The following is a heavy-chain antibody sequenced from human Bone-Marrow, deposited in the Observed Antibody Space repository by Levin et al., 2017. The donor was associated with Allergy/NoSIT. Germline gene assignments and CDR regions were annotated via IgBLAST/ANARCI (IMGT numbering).Heavy chain of an antibody. J-gene: IGHJ5*02. D-gene: IGHD2-2*01. CDR2: INPNSGGT. CDR3: ARVSSCPWGDNWFDP. CDR1: GYTFTGYY. Sequence: ASVKVSCKASGYTFTGYYMHWVRQAPGQGLEWMGWINPNSGGTNYAQKFQGRVTMTRDTSISTAYMELSRLRSDDTAVYYCARVSSCPWGDNWFDPWGQGTLVTVSS. V-gene: IGHV1-2*02.